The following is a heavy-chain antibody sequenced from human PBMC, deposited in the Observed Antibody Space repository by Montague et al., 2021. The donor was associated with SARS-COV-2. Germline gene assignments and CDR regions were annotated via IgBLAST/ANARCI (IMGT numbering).Heavy chain of an antibody. D-gene: IGHD5-18*01. CDR1: GFTFSSYS. J-gene: IGHJ4*02. CDR3: ASELGYSYGYAFDY. V-gene: IGHV3-21*01. CDR2: ISSSSSYI. Sequence: SLRLSCAASGFTFSSYSMNWVRQAPGKGLVWVSSISSSSSYIYYADSVKGRFTISRDNAKNSLYLQMNSLRAEDTAVYYCASELGYSYGYAFDYWGQGTLSPSPQ.